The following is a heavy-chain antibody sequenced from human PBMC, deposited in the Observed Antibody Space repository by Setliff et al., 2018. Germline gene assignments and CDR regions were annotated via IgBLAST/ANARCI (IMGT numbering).Heavy chain of an antibody. CDR1: GFTFSSYA. CDR3: ATRLGDF. D-gene: IGHD1-1*01. CDR2: ISGSGAI. V-gene: IGHV3-23*01. Sequence: TGGSLRLSCAASGFTFSSYAMSWVRQAPGKGLEWVSAISGSGAISCADSVKGRFTVSRDNSKNTLYLQMNSLKTEDTAVYFCATRLGDFWGLGTLVTVSS. J-gene: IGHJ4*02.